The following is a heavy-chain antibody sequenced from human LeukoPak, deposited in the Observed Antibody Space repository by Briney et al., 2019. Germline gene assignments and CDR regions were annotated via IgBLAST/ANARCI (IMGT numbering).Heavy chain of an antibody. J-gene: IGHJ4*02. Sequence: ASVKVSCKASGYTFNAYYMHWVRQAPGQGLEWMGWINPNDGSADYAQRFQGRVTMTRDTYISTAYMEVSRLRSDDTAVYYRARGKYRTPLDYWGQGTLVTVSS. CDR1: GYTFNAYY. D-gene: IGHD1-1*01. CDR2: INPNDGSA. V-gene: IGHV1-2*02. CDR3: ARGKYRTPLDY.